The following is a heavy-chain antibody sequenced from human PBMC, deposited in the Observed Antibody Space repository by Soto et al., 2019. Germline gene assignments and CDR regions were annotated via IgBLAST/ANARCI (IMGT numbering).Heavy chain of an antibody. CDR1: GYTFTSYY. CDR3: ARDWTRRGGSSLVAAAGIDQHFDY. Sequence: ASVKVSCKASGYTFTSYYMHWVRQAPGQGLEWMGIINPSGGSTSYAQKFQGRVTMTRDTSTSTVYMELSSLRSEDTAVYYCARDWTRRGGSSLVAAAGIDQHFDYCGQGTLVTGSP. V-gene: IGHV1-46*01. D-gene: IGHD6-13*01. J-gene: IGHJ4*02. CDR2: INPSGGST.